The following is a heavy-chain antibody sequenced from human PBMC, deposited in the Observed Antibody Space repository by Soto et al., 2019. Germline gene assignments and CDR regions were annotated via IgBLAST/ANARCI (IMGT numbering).Heavy chain of an antibody. D-gene: IGHD2-15*01. J-gene: IGHJ4*02. CDR2: IYSSENT. V-gene: IGHV4-39*01. Sequence: SETLSLTCTVSGASVSSSTYSWGWIRQSPGRGLEWIGTIYSSENTYYNPSLLSRVTISVDTSKNQFSLNLSFVTAADTAVYYCATMGTPATGLYYFDYWGQGTLVTVSS. CDR1: GASVSSSTYS. CDR3: ATMGTPATGLYYFDY.